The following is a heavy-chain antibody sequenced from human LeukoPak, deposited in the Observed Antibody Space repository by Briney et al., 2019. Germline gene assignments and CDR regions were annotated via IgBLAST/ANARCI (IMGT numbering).Heavy chain of an antibody. J-gene: IGHJ4*02. V-gene: IGHV4-39*07. CDR2: IYYSGST. Sequence: SETLSLTCTVSGGSISSSSYYWGWIRQPPGKGLEWIGSIYYSGSTYYNPSLKSRVTISVDTSKNQFSLKLSSVTAADTAVYYCATRGKTMVRGVIGYWGQGTLVTVSS. D-gene: IGHD3-10*01. CDR1: GGSISSSSYY. CDR3: ATRGKTMVRGVIGY.